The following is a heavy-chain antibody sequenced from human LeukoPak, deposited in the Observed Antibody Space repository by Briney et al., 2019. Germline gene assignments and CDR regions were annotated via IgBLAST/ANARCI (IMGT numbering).Heavy chain of an antibody. J-gene: IGHJ4*02. CDR2: INAYNGNT. D-gene: IGHD3-10*01. Sequence: GASVKVSCKASGYTFTSYGNSWVRHAPGQGLGWMGWINAYNGNTNYAQKLQGRVTMTTDASKSTAYMELRSLRSDDTAVYYCAREGTMVRGVMDYWGQGTLVTVSS. V-gene: IGHV1-18*04. CDR1: GYTFTSYG. CDR3: AREGTMVRGVMDY.